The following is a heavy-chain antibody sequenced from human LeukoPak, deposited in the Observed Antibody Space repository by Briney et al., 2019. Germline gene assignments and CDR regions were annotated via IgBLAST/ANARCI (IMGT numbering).Heavy chain of an antibody. J-gene: IGHJ5*02. V-gene: IGHV4-39*07. D-gene: IGHD6-13*01. CDR3: ARDGYSSSWYWFDP. Sequence: SETLSLTCTVSGGSISSSSYYWGWIRQPPGKGLEWIGSIYYSGSTNYNPSLKSRVTISVDTSKNQFSLKLSSVTAADTAVYYCARDGYSSSWYWFDPWGQGTLVTVSS. CDR1: GGSISSSSYY. CDR2: IYYSGST.